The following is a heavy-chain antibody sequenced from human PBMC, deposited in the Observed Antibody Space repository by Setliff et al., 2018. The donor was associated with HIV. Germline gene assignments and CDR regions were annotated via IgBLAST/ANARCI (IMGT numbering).Heavy chain of an antibody. CDR2: MNQSGTT. CDR1: GTSFSDHY. Sequence: SETLSLTCSVYGTSFSDHYWSWVRQTPGKGLEWIGEMNQSGTTNYNPSLKSRVTMSIDTSERQFYLKLTSVTAADTAVYYCVRLTRITTSGHWGQGTLVTVSS. CDR3: VRLTRITTSGH. D-gene: IGHD6-13*01. V-gene: IGHV4-34*01. J-gene: IGHJ4*02.